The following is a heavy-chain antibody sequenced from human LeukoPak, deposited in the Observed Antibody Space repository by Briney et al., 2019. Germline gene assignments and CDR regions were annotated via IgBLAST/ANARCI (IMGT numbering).Heavy chain of an antibody. J-gene: IGHJ6*02. CDR3: ASPIEGHGMDV. V-gene: IGHV5-51*01. Sequence: GESLKISCKGSGYSFPSYWIGWVRQMPGKGLEWMGIIYPSDSDTRYSPSFQGQVTISADKSINTAYLQWSSLKVSDTAMYYCASPIEGHGMDVWGQGTTVTVSS. CDR1: GYSFPSYW. CDR2: IYPSDSDT.